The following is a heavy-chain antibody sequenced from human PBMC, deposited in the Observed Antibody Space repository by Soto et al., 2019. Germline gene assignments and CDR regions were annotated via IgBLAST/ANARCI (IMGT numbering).Heavy chain of an antibody. CDR2: IYYSGST. Sequence: QVQLQESGPGLVKPSQTLSLTCTVSGGSISSGDYYWSWIRQPPGKGLEWIGYIYYSGSTYYNPSLKMRVTISVDTSKTQFSLKLSSVTAADTAVYYCARIRFGYDSSGYDYWGQGTLVTVSS. V-gene: IGHV4-30-4*01. CDR1: GGSISSGDYY. CDR3: ARIRFGYDSSGYDY. D-gene: IGHD3-22*01. J-gene: IGHJ4*02.